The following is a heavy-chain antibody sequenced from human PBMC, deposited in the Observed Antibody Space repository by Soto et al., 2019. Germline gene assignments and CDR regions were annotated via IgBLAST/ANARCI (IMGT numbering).Heavy chain of an antibody. CDR1: GGSISSGGSY. CDR3: ARLGSSSWAEGIDT. J-gene: IGHJ5*02. V-gene: IGHV4-31*03. D-gene: IGHD6-13*01. CDR2: FYYSGTT. Sequence: QVQLQEAGPGLVKPSETLSLTCNVSGGSISSGGSYWSWIRQHPEEGLEWIGHFYYSGTTFYNPSLKSRATISLGTSRAQLSLRLTSVTAADTAIYYCARLGSSSWAEGIDTWGQGTQVTVSS.